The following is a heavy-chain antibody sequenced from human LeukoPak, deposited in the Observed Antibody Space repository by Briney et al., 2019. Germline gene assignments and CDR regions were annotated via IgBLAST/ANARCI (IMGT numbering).Heavy chain of an antibody. V-gene: IGHV3-30-3*01. CDR1: GFTFSSYA. J-gene: IGHJ4*02. CDR3: AREAYYDSSGYFTYFDY. CDR2: ISYDGSNK. D-gene: IGHD3-22*01. Sequence: GGPLRLSCAASGFTFSSYAMHWVRQAPGKGLEWVAVISYDGSNKYYADSVKGRFTISRDNSKNTLYLQMNSLRAEDTAVYYCAREAYYDSSGYFTYFDYWGQGTLVTVSS.